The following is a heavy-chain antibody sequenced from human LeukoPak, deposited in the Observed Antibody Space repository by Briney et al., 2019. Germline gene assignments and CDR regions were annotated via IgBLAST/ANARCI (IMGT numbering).Heavy chain of an antibody. CDR2: IIPILGIA. Sequence: SVKVSCKASAGTFSSYAISWVRQAPGQGLEWMGRIIPILGIANYAQKFQGRVTITADKSTSTAYMELSSLRSEDTAVYYCARDPHIAVAATGAFDIWGQGTMVTVFS. CDR3: ARDPHIAVAATGAFDI. J-gene: IGHJ3*02. V-gene: IGHV1-69*04. CDR1: AGTFSSYA. D-gene: IGHD6-19*01.